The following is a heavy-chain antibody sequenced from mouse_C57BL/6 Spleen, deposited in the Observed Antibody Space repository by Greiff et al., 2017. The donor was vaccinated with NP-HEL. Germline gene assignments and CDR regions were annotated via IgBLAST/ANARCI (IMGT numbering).Heavy chain of an antibody. CDR3: AREGLTTVEATRYFDY. CDR1: GYTFTDYY. D-gene: IGHD1-1*01. CDR2: INPYNGGT. Sequence: EVQLQQSGPVLVKPGASVKMSCKASGYTFTDYYMNWVKQSHGKSLEWIGVINPYNGGTSYNQKFKGKATLTVDKSSSTAYMELNSLTSEDSAVYYCAREGLTTVEATRYFDYWGQGTTLTVSS. V-gene: IGHV1-19*01. J-gene: IGHJ2*01.